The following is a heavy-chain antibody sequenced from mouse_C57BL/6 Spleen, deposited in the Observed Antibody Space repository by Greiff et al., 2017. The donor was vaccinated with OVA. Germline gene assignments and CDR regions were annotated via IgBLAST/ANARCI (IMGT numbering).Heavy chain of an antibody. Sequence: VQRVESDAELVKPGASVKISCKVSGYTFTDHTIHWMKQRPEQGLEWIGYIYPRDGSTKYNEKFKGKATLTADKSSSTAYMQLNSLTSEDSAVYFCARRPTTVVATRAMDYWGQGTSVTVSS. J-gene: IGHJ4*01. D-gene: IGHD1-1*01. CDR2: IYPRDGST. CDR1: GYTFTDHT. V-gene: IGHV1-78*01. CDR3: ARRPTTVVATRAMDY.